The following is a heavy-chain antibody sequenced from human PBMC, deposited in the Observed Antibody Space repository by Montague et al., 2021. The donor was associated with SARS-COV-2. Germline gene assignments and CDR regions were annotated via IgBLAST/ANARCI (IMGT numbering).Heavy chain of an antibody. CDR3: ARREYSYGWGD. V-gene: IGHV4-39*01. Sequence: SETLSLTCTVTGGPISGSSDYWGWIRQSPGKGLEWIASADHSGNTYYSPSLKSRLTISVDTSKNQFSLKLNSVSAADTALYYCARREYSYGWGDWGQGTLVTVSS. CDR1: GGPISGSSDY. D-gene: IGHD5-18*01. J-gene: IGHJ4*02. CDR2: ADHSGNT.